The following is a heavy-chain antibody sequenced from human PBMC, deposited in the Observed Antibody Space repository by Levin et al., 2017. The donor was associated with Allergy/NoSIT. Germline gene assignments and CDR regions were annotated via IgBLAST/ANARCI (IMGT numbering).Heavy chain of an antibody. V-gene: IGHV3-21*04. CDR1: GFAFSTHN. Sequence: GGSLRLSCAASGFAFSTHNMNWVRQAPGKGLEWVSSMTSSSSSIYYADSVKGRFTISRDNAKNSLYLQMNSLRAEDTAVYYCARATQPGDYYYYVDVWGKGTTVTVSS. D-gene: IGHD6-13*01. J-gene: IGHJ6*03. CDR2: MTSSSSSI. CDR3: ARATQPGDYYYYVDV.